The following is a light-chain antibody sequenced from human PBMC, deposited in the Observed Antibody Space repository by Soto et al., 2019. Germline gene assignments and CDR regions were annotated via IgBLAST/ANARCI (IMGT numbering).Light chain of an antibody. Sequence: QSALTQPASVSGSTGQSITMSCTGTSSDVGGYDYVSWYQQHPGKAPKLMIYDVSNRPSGVSNRFSGSKSGNTASLTISGLQAEDEADYYCSSYTSSRTRLFGGGTKLTVL. V-gene: IGLV2-14*01. CDR2: DVS. J-gene: IGLJ2*01. CDR3: SSYTSSRTRL. CDR1: SSDVGGYDY.